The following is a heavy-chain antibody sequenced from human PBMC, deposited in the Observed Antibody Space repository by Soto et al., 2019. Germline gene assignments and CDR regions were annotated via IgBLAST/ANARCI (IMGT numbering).Heavy chain of an antibody. CDR3: ARGRGSSSWQRDSRYYGMDV. V-gene: IGHV4-34*01. D-gene: IGHD6-13*01. J-gene: IGHJ6*02. Sequence: SETLSLTCAVYGGSFSGYYWSWIRQPPGKGLEWIGEINHSGSTNYNPSLKSRVTISVDTSKNQFSLKLSSVTAADTAVYYCARGRGSSSWQRDSRYYGMDVWGQGTTVTVSS. CDR2: INHSGST. CDR1: GGSFSGYY.